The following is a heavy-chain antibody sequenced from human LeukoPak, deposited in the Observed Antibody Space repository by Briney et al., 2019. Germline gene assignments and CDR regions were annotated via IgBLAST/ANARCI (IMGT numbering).Heavy chain of an antibody. V-gene: IGHV3-7*01. D-gene: IGHD6-13*01. CDR2: IKQDGSEK. J-gene: IGHJ4*02. Sequence: GGSLRLSCAASGFTFSSYWMSWVRQAPGKGLEWVANIKQDGSEKYYVDSVKGRFTISRDNAKNSLYLQMNSLGAEDTAVYYCARGSKSIAAAGDLDYWGQGALVTVSS. CDR3: ARGSKSIAAAGDLDY. CDR1: GFTFSSYW.